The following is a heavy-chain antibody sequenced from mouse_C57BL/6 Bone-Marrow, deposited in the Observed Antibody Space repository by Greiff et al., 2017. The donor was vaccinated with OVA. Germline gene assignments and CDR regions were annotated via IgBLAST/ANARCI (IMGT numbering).Heavy chain of an antibody. CDR3: APEGRGDY. J-gene: IGHJ2*01. Sequence: QVQLQQSGAELARPGASVKLSCKASGYTFTSYGISWVKQRPGQGLEWIGEIYPRSGNTYYNDKFKGKATLTADKSSSTAYMELRSLTSEDSAVYFCAPEGRGDYWGQGTTLTVSS. CDR1: GYTFTSYG. V-gene: IGHV1-81*01. CDR2: IYPRSGNT.